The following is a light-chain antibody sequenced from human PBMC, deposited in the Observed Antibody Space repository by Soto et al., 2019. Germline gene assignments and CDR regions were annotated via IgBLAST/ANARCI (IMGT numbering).Light chain of an antibody. CDR1: SSNIGAGYD. Sequence: QSVLTQPPSVSGAPGQRVTISCTGSSSNIGAGYDVHWYQQVPGTAPKLLIYANSNRPSGVPDRFSGSKSGTSASLGITGLQAEDEADYYCQSYDSSLSGHAFGTGTKVTVL. J-gene: IGLJ1*01. V-gene: IGLV1-40*01. CDR3: QSYDSSLSGHA. CDR2: ANS.